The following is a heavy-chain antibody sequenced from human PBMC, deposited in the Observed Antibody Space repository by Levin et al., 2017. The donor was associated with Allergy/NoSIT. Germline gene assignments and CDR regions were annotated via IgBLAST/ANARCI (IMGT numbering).Heavy chain of an antibody. Sequence: SCAASGFTFSSYAMSWVRQAPGKGLEWVSAISGSGGSTYYADSVKGRFTISRDNSKNTLYLQMNSLRAEDTAVYYCAKDQGIDYYDSSGAYYFDYWGQGTLVTVSS. CDR2: ISGSGGST. J-gene: IGHJ4*02. CDR3: AKDQGIDYYDSSGAYYFDY. V-gene: IGHV3-23*01. D-gene: IGHD3-22*01. CDR1: GFTFSSYA.